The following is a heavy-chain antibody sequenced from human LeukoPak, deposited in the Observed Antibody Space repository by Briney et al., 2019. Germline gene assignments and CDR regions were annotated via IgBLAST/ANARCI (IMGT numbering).Heavy chain of an antibody. Sequence: HPGGSLRLSCAASGFTFSSYWMSWVRQAPGKGLEWVSGISWNSGSIGYADSVKGRFTISRDNAKNSLYLQMNSLRAEDTALYYCAKGSDSSGYYTSPFDYWGQGTLVTVSS. V-gene: IGHV3-9*01. J-gene: IGHJ4*02. D-gene: IGHD3-22*01. CDR3: AKGSDSSGYYTSPFDY. CDR1: GFTFSSYW. CDR2: ISWNSGSI.